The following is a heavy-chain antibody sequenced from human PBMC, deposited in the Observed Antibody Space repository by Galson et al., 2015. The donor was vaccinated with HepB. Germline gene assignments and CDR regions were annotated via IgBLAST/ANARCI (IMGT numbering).Heavy chain of an antibody. J-gene: IGHJ4*02. CDR1: GYNFNNYD. Sequence: VSCKASGYNFNNYDINWLRQATGQGPEWMGWMNPISGNTAYAQKFQGRVTMTRDTSINTAYMELSSLTSEDTAVYYCARRVRFGEYFFDFWGQGTLVAVSS. CDR2: MNPISGNT. D-gene: IGHD3-10*01. V-gene: IGHV1-8*01. CDR3: ARRVRFGEYFFDF.